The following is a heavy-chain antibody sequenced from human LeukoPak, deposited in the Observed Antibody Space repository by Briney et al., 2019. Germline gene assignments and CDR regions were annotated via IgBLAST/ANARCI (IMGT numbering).Heavy chain of an antibody. D-gene: IGHD5-24*01. CDR3: ARKNNSDLDY. Sequence: GGSLRLSWAPPGSPFSSYWMPWVGQPPGKGRVWVSHISSDGSTTRYADSVKGRFTISRDNAKNTLFLQMNSLRAEDTAVYYCARKNNSDLDYWGQETLVTVSS. CDR1: GSPFSSYW. V-gene: IGHV3-74*01. J-gene: IGHJ4*02. CDR2: ISSDGSTT.